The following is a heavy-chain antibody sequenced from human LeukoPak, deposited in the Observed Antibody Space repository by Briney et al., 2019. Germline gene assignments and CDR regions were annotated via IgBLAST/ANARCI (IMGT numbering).Heavy chain of an antibody. CDR2: IYHSGST. Sequence: SGTLSLTCGVSSGSISSGIWWSWVRQPPGKGLEWIGEIYHSGSTNYNPSLKSRVTISVDTSKNQFSLKLSSVTAADTAVYYCAREGCSGGSCYSRYLYYYYMDVWGKGTTVTVSS. CDR1: SGSISSGIW. D-gene: IGHD2-15*01. V-gene: IGHV4-4*02. J-gene: IGHJ6*03. CDR3: AREGCSGGSCYSRYLYYYYMDV.